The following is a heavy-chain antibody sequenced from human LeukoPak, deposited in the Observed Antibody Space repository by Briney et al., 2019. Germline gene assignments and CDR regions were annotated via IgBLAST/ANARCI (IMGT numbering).Heavy chain of an antibody. V-gene: IGHV1-8*01. D-gene: IGHD1-14*01. J-gene: IGHJ5*02. Sequence: GASAKVSCKTSGYPFTTWEINWVRQAAGQGLEWMGWVHPNSGDTDYAQRFQGRVTMTRDTSTSTVYMELRGLRYDDTAVYFCARGPRNDPWGQGTLVTVSS. CDR1: GYPFTTWE. CDR2: VHPNSGDT. CDR3: ARGPRNDP.